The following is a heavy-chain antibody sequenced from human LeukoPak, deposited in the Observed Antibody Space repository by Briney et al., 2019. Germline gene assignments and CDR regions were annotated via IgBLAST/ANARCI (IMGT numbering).Heavy chain of an antibody. D-gene: IGHD2/OR15-2a*01. CDR2: IYYSGST. CDR1: GGSISSSSYY. V-gene: IGHV4-39*02. Sequence: SETLSLTCTVSGGSISSSSYYWGWIRQPPGKGLEWIGSIYYSGSTYYNPSLKSRVTISVDTSKNQFSLKLSSVTAADTAVYYCARDASMTLFDPWGQGTLVIVSS. J-gene: IGHJ5*02. CDR3: ARDASMTLFDP.